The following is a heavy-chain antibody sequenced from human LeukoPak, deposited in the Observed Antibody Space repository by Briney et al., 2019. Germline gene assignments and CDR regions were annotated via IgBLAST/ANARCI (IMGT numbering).Heavy chain of an antibody. V-gene: IGHV3-30*04. J-gene: IGHJ4*02. CDR3: ATQADTAMVGASRLFDY. Sequence: PGGSLRLSCAASGFTFSSYAMHWVRQAPGKGLEWVAVISYDGSNKYYADSVKGRFTISRDNSKNTLYLQMNSLRAEDTAVYYCATQADTAMVGASRLFDYWGQGTLVTVSS. CDR2: ISYDGSNK. CDR1: GFTFSSYA. D-gene: IGHD5-18*01.